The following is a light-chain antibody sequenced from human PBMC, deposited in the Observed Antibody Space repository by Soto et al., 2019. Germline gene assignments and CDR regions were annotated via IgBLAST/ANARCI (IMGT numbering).Light chain of an antibody. CDR2: EVS. CDR1: SSDVGGYNY. V-gene: IGLV2-8*01. Sequence: QSALTQPPSASGSPGQSVTISCTGTSSDVGGYNYVSWYQQHPGKAPKLMIYEVSKRPSGVPDRFSGSQSGNTASLTVSGLQAEDEADYYCSSYARSNTVVFGGGTKVTVL. J-gene: IGLJ2*01. CDR3: SSYARSNTVV.